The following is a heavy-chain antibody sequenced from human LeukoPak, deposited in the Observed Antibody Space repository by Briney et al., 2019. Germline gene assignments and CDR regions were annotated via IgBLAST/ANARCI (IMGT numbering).Heavy chain of an antibody. CDR3: ARTSSGSGWLTAFDY. J-gene: IGHJ4*02. CDR1: GYTFTGYY. Sequence: GASVKVSFKASGYTFTGYYMHWVRQAPGQGLEWMGWINPNSGGTNYAQKFQGGVTMTRDTSISTAYMELSRLRSDDTAVYYCARTSSGSGWLTAFDYWGQGTLVTVSS. V-gene: IGHV1-2*02. D-gene: IGHD6-19*01. CDR2: INPNSGGT.